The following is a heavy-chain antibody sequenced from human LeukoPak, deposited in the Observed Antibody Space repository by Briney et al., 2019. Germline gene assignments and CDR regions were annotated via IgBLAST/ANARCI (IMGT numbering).Heavy chain of an antibody. Sequence: GGSLRLPCAASGFTFSSYGMHWVRQAPGKGLEWVAVISYDGSNKYYADSVKGRFTISRDNSKNTLYLQMNSLRAEDTAVYYCAKDASSGWYNWVYWGQGTLVTVSS. CDR3: AKDASSGWYNWVY. CDR1: GFTFSSYG. V-gene: IGHV3-30*18. J-gene: IGHJ4*02. CDR2: ISYDGSNK. D-gene: IGHD6-19*01.